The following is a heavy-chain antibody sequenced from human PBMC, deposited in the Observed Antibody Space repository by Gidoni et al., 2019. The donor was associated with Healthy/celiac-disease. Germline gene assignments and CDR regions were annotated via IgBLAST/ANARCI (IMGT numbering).Heavy chain of an antibody. D-gene: IGHD1-26*01. Sequence: QVQLVESGGGVVQPGRSLRLSCAASGFPFSSYGMHWVRQVPGKGLEWVAVRWYDGSNKYYADSVKGRFTISRDNSKNTLYLQMNSLRAEDTAVYYCAREPSGVGATYYFDYWGQGTLVTVSS. CDR2: RWYDGSNK. CDR3: AREPSGVGATYYFDY. V-gene: IGHV3-33*01. CDR1: GFPFSSYG. J-gene: IGHJ4*02.